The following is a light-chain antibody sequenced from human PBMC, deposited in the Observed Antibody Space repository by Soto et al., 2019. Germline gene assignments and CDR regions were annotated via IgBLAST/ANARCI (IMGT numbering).Light chain of an antibody. CDR2: EVT. V-gene: IGLV2-14*01. Sequence: QSALTRPASLSGSPGQSITISCTGATSDFINYNYVSWYQHHPGKAPQLMIYEVTNRPSGVSSRFSGSKSGNTASLTISGLQPEDEALYYCSLYTVSTDVVFGGGTKLTVL. J-gene: IGLJ2*01. CDR1: TSDFINYNY. CDR3: SLYTVSTDVV.